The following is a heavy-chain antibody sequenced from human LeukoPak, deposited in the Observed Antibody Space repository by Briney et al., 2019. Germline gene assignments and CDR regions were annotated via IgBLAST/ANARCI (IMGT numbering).Heavy chain of an antibody. CDR1: GGSISSYY. CDR2: IYYSGST. J-gene: IGHJ4*02. V-gene: IGHV4-59*01. D-gene: IGHD6-13*01. Sequence: SETLSLTCTVSGGSISSYYWSWIRQPPGKGLEWIGYIYYSGSTNYNPSLKSRVTISVDTSKNQFSLKLSSVTAADTAVYYCARGSSSWYDDSYVWFDYWGQGTLVTVSS. CDR3: ARGSSSWYDDSYVWFDY.